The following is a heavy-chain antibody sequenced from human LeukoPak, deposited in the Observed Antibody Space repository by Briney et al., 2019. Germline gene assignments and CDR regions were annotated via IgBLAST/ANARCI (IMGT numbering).Heavy chain of an antibody. CDR1: GFTFSSYS. J-gene: IGHJ5*02. Sequence: GGSLRLSCAASGFTFSSYSMNGVSQAPGKGLEGVSSISSSRSYIYYAESVKGRVNIYRDNAKNSLYLQMNSLRAEDTAVYYCARVFDPWGQGTLVTVSS. V-gene: IGHV3-21*01. CDR2: ISSSRSYI. CDR3: ARVFDP.